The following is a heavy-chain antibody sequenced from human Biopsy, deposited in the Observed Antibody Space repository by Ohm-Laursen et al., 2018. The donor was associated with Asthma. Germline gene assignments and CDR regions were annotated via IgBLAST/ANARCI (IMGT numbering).Heavy chain of an antibody. Sequence: SLRLSCAPSGFTLRSYRMHWLRPAPPKGLAWVAVISHHGRNNYYPDSVKGRFTIARDNSKNPLYLQMNSRRAEDTAVYYCASQSSGPDFWSGYYYFDYWGQGTLVTVSS. V-gene: IGHV3-30*03. CDR3: ASQSSGPDFWSGYYYFDY. D-gene: IGHD3-3*01. CDR1: GFTLRSYR. CDR2: ISHHGRNN. J-gene: IGHJ4*02.